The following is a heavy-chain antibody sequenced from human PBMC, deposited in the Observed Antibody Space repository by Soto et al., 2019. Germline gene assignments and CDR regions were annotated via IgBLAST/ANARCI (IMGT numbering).Heavy chain of an antibody. CDR3: AYSSTPFDY. CDR1: GFTFSSYA. D-gene: IGHD6-13*01. J-gene: IGHJ4*02. CDR2: ISGSGGST. Sequence: GGSLRLACAAAGFTFSSYAMSWVRQAPGKGLEWVSAISGSGGSTYYADSVKGRFTISRDNSKNTLYLQMNSLRAEDTAVYYCAYSSTPFDYWGQGTLVTVSS. V-gene: IGHV3-23*01.